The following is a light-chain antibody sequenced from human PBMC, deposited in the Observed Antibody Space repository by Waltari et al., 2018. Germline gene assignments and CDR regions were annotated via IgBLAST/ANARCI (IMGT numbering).Light chain of an antibody. CDR1: QTIYRH. V-gene: IGKV1-39*01. J-gene: IGKJ2*01. CDR2: DAS. CDR3: QQSYRTPYT. Sequence: DIQMTQSPASLSASVGDRLTITCRASQTIYRHLNWYQQKPGHAPDLLSVDASNLPGGVPSRFSGSGSGTDFTLTINSLQPEDIATYYCQQSYRTPYTFGLGTKLQI.